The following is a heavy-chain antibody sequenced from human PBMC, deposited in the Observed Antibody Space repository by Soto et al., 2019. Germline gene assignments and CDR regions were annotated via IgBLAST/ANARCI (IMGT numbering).Heavy chain of an antibody. CDR2: ISYDGSNK. D-gene: IGHD3-9*01. J-gene: IGHJ4*02. Sequence: QVQLVESGGGVVQPGRSLRLSCAASGFTFSSYGMHWVRQAPGKGLEWVAVISYDGSNKYYADSVKGRFTISRDNSKNTLYLQMNSLRAEDTAVYYCAKDRTVLRYFDWLESWGQGTLVTVSS. CDR3: AKDRTVLRYFDWLES. CDR1: GFTFSSYG. V-gene: IGHV3-30*18.